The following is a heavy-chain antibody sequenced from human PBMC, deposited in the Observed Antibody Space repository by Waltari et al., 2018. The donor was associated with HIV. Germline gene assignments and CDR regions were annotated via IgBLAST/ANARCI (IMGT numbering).Heavy chain of an antibody. CDR1: GFTFSSYG. CDR2: ISYDGSNK. CDR3: AKWGSHDILTGPGDPFDY. V-gene: IGHV3-30*18. Sequence: QVQLVESGGGVVLPGRSLRLSCAASGFTFSSYGMHWVRQAPGQGLEWVAVISYDGSNKYYADSVKGRFTISRDNSKNTLYLQMNSLRAEDTAVYYCAKWGSHDILTGPGDPFDYWGQGTLVTVSS. D-gene: IGHD3-9*01. J-gene: IGHJ4*02.